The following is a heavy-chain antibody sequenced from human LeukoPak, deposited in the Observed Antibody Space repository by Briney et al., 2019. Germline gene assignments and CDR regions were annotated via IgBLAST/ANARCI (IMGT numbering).Heavy chain of an antibody. Sequence: PSETLSLTCTVSGGSISSYYWSWIRQPPGKGLEWIWRISTSGSATYNPSPKSRVTMSVDMSTNQLSLTLSPVTAADTAVYYCARDTYYYDSSGYWACYWGRGTLVTVSS. CDR3: ARDTYYYDSSGYWACY. D-gene: IGHD3-22*01. J-gene: IGHJ4*02. CDR1: GGSISSYY. V-gene: IGHV4-4*07. CDR2: ISTSGSA.